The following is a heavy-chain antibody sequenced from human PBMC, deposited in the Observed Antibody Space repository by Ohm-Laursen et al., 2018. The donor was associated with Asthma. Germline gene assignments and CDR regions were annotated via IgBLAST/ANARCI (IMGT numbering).Heavy chain of an antibody. D-gene: IGHD3-10*01. Sequence: SSLRLSCAAAGFTFSNYGMHWVRQAPGKGLEWVAVISKDGSNKYYAESVKGRFTISRDNSMNTLYVQMNSLRAEDTAVYYCARDHNYSSGTYFDYWGQGTLVTVSS. CDR1: GFTFSNYG. V-gene: IGHV3-30*19. CDR2: ISKDGSNK. CDR3: ARDHNYSSGTYFDY. J-gene: IGHJ4*02.